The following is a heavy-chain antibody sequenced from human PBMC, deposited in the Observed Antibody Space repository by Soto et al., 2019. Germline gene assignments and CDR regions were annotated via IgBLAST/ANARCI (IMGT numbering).Heavy chain of an antibody. CDR3: AKGGSSSARYFDY. Sequence: QVQVVESGGGVVQPGRSLRLSCAASGFTLSGYGMHWVRQAPGKGLEWVAVISYDGRNQYYADSVKGRFTVSRDNSKSTLYLQMDSLGVEDSAVYYCAKGGSSSARYFDYWCQGTLVTVSS. V-gene: IGHV3-30*18. CDR2: ISYDGRNQ. D-gene: IGHD6-6*01. CDR1: GFTLSGYG. J-gene: IGHJ4*02.